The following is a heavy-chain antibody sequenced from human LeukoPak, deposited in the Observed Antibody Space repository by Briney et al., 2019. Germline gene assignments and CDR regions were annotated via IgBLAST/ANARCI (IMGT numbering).Heavy chain of an antibody. CDR1: GFTFSNYW. V-gene: IGHV4-4*02. CDR2: IYYSGST. CDR3: ARASTRRHFYYGSGIGYFDL. J-gene: IGHJ2*01. Sequence: GSLRLSCAASGFTFSNYWMSWVRQPPGKGLEWIGSIYYSGSTYYNPSLKSRVTISVDTSKNQFSLKLISVTAADTAVYYCARASTRRHFYYGSGIGYFDLWGRGTLVTVSS. D-gene: IGHD3-10*01.